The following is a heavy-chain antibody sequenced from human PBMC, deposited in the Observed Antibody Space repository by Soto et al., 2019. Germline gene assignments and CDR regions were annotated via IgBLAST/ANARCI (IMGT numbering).Heavy chain of an antibody. CDR3: AIHAGYGDPVANDWYFDL. CDR2: ISGSGGST. CDR1: GFTFSSYA. V-gene: IGHV3-23*01. Sequence: EVQLLESGGGLVQPGGSLRLSCAASGFTFSSYAMSWVRQAPGKGLEWVSAISGSGGSTYYADSVKGRFTISRDNSKNPLYLQMNSLRAEDTAVYYCAIHAGYGDPVANDWYFDLWGRGTLVTVSS. D-gene: IGHD4-17*01. J-gene: IGHJ2*01.